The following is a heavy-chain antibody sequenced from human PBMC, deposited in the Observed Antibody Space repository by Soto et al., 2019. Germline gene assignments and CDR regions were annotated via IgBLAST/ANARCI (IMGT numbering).Heavy chain of an antibody. CDR1: GFTFSSYG. CDR2: IWYDGSNK. CDR3: ARDKYSSGYYNAFDI. J-gene: IGHJ3*02. Sequence: QVQLVESGGGVVQPGRSLRLSCAASGFTFSSYGMHWVRQAPGKGLEWVAVIWYDGSNKYYADSVKGRFTISRDNSKNTLYLQMNSLRAEDTAVYYCARDKYSSGYYNAFDIWGQGTMVTVSS. V-gene: IGHV3-33*01. D-gene: IGHD3-22*01.